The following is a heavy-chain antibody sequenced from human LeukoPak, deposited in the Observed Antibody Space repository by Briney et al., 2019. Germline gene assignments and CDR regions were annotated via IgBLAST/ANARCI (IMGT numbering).Heavy chain of an antibody. CDR3: AAGWVCSGGSCYYYFDY. V-gene: IGHV1-58*02. D-gene: IGHD2-15*01. CDR1: GFTFTSSA. Sequence: SVKVSFKASGFTFTSSAMQWVRQARGQRLEWIGWIVVGSGNTNYAQKFQERVTITRDMSASTAYMELSSLRSEDTAVYYCAAGWVCSGGSCYYYFDYWGQGTLVTVSP. J-gene: IGHJ4*02. CDR2: IVVGSGNT.